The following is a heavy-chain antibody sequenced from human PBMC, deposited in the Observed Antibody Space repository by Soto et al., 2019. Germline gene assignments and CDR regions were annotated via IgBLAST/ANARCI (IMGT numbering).Heavy chain of an antibody. D-gene: IGHD1-1*01. J-gene: IGHJ4*02. Sequence: SETLSLTCTVSGGSISSGDYYWSWIRQPPGKGLEWIGYIYYSGSTYYNPSLKSRVTISVDTSKNQFSLKLSSVTAADTAVYYCASGRKRSWNRAYFDYWGQGTLVTVSS. CDR1: GGSISSGDYY. CDR3: ASGRKRSWNRAYFDY. CDR2: IYYSGST. V-gene: IGHV4-30-4*01.